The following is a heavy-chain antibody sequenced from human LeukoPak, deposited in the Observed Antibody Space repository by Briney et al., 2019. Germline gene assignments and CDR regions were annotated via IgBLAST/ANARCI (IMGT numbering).Heavy chain of an antibody. CDR1: GGSINNYY. CDR2: IYTRGST. V-gene: IGHV4-4*07. D-gene: IGHD2-15*01. Sequence: SETLFLTCTVSGGSINNYYWSWIRQPAGEGLEWIGRIYTRGSTNFNPSLKSRVAMSVDTAKNQFSLKLSSVTAADTAVYYCARGRYCSADICSGGDAFDIWGQGTMVSVSS. J-gene: IGHJ3*02. CDR3: ARGRYCSADICSGGDAFDI.